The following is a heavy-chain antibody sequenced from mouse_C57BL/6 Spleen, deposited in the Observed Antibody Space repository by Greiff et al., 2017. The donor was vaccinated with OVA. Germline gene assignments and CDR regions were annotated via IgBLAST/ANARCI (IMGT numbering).Heavy chain of an antibody. CDR1: GFTFSDYG. Sequence: EVQLVESGGGLVKPGGSLKLSCAASGFTFSDYGMHWVRQAPEKGLEWVAYISSGSSTIYYTDTVKGRFTISRDNAKNTLFLQMTSLRSEDTAMYYCARNYVGGYYFDYWGQGTTLTVSS. J-gene: IGHJ2*01. CDR3: ARNYVGGYYFDY. V-gene: IGHV5-17*01. D-gene: IGHD1-1*01. CDR2: ISSGSSTI.